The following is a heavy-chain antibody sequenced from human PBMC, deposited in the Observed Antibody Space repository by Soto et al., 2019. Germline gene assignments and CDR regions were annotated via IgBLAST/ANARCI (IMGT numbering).Heavy chain of an antibody. V-gene: IGHV4-4*07. J-gene: IGHJ4*02. CDR3: ARQIVVTTYARHFDF. CDR2: VYSNGST. CDR1: SATMNTFY. Sequence: SETLSLTCTVSSATMNTFYFKWIRQPAGRGLEWIGHVYSNGSTNYNPSLKSRVTMSVDTSKKQFSLKLSSMPAADTAVYYCARQIVVTTYARHFDFWGPGTLVTVSS. D-gene: IGHD2-21*02.